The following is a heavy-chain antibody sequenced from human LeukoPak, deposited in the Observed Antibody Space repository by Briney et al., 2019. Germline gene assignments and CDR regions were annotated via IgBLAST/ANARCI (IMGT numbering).Heavy chain of an antibody. CDR1: GCTFSSYD. CDR3: AKDEGGISGYPIDY. Sequence: GGSLRLSCAASGCTFSSYDMSWVRQAPGKGLEWVSDISGSGGSTYYADSVKGRFTISRDNSKNTLYLQMNSLRAEDTAVYYCAKDEGGISGYPIDYWGQGTLVTVSS. V-gene: IGHV3-23*01. J-gene: IGHJ4*02. D-gene: IGHD3-22*01. CDR2: ISGSGGST.